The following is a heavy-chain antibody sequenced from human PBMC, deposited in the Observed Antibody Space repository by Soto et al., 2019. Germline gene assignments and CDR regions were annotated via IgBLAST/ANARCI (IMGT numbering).Heavy chain of an antibody. CDR3: TTQKQMLGATF. CDR2: IKSKTDGGTT. D-gene: IGHD1-26*01. Sequence: EVQLVESGGGLVKPGGSLRLSCAASGFTFSNAWMSWVRQAPGKGLEWVGRIKSKTDGGTTDYAAPVKGRFTISRDASKNSLYLQMNSLKTLDKAVYYWTTQKQMLGATFWGQGTLVTVCS. CDR1: GFTFSNAW. V-gene: IGHV3-15*01. J-gene: IGHJ4*02.